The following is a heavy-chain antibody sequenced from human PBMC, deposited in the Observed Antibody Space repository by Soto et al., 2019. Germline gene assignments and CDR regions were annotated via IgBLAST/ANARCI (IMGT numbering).Heavy chain of an antibody. CDR1: GFTFSSYG. CDR2: ISYDGSNK. Sequence: GGSLRLSCAASGFTFSSYGLHCVRQAPGKGLEWVAVISYDGSNKYYADSVKGRFTISRDNSKNTLYLQMNSLRAEDTAVYYCAKTSGYYGMDVWGQGTTVTVSS. J-gene: IGHJ6*02. CDR3: AKTSGYYGMDV. V-gene: IGHV3-30*18. D-gene: IGHD3-3*01.